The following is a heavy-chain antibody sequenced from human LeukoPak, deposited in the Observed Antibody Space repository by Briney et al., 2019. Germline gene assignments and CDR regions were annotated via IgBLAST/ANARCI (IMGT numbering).Heavy chain of an antibody. CDR3: AKVGGYYDFWSGYRGFDY. CDR1: GFTLSSYA. V-gene: IGHV3-23*01. J-gene: IGHJ4*02. D-gene: IGHD3-3*01. CDR2: ISGSGGST. Sequence: GGSLRLSCAASGFTLSSYAMSWVRQAPGKGLEWVSAISGSGGSTYYADSVKGRFTISRDNSKNTLYLQMNSLRAGDTAVYYCAKVGGYYDFWSGYRGFDYWGQGTLVTVSS.